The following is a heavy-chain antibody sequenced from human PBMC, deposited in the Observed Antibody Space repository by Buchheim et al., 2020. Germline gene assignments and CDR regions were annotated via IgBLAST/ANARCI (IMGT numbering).Heavy chain of an antibody. Sequence: EAQLVESGGGLVRPGGSLRLSCAASGFTFDDHGMSLVRQAPGKGLDLDSGLNWNGGSTGYADSVEGRFTISRDNARNSLYLQMNSLRAEDTALYYCVRVSGYSYGPNTGDYWGQGTL. CDR1: GFTFDDHG. CDR3: VRVSGYSYGPNTGDY. J-gene: IGHJ4*02. CDR2: LNWNGGST. D-gene: IGHD5-18*01. V-gene: IGHV3-20*04.